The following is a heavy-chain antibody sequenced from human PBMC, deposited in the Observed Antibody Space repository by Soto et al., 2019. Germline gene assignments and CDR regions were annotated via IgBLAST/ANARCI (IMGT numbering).Heavy chain of an antibody. D-gene: IGHD3-16*01. V-gene: IGHV4-34*02. CDR1: GGSFSGYY. Sequence: QVQLQQWGAGLLKPSETLSLTCAVNGGSFSGYYWAWIRQSPGKGLEWIGEINDSGSPNYTPSLKRRVTISLDASKNQFFLRLSLLTAADSAVYYCARGRGDFQSWGQGTPVTVSS. J-gene: IGHJ4*02. CDR3: ARGRGDFQS. CDR2: INDSGSP.